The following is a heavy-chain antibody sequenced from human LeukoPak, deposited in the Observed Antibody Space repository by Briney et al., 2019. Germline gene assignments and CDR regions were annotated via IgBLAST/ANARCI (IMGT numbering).Heavy chain of an antibody. CDR1: GYTFTGSY. CDR3: ARGTTHLWFGEGGNALDI. D-gene: IGHD3-10*01. Sequence: ASVKVSCKASGYTFTGSYLHWVRQAPGQGLEWMGWLNPNSGDTKDALKFQGRVTMTRDPSINTAYMELSRLTSDDTAVYYCARGTTHLWFGEGGNALDIWGQGTMVTVSS. CDR2: LNPNSGDT. J-gene: IGHJ3*02. V-gene: IGHV1-2*02.